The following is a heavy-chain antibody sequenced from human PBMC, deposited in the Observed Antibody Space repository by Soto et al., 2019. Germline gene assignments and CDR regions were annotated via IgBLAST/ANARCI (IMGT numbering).Heavy chain of an antibody. D-gene: IGHD6-25*01. V-gene: IGHV4-34*01. CDR1: RGSLSVYY. CDR2: ISPSGTT. J-gene: IGHJ4*02. Sequence: AETLTVTCSLCRGSLSVYYWSWIRQPAGKGLEWIGEISPSGTTNYSPSLKSRVSISVDTSKNQFSLNLTSLTAADTAVYYCARAPKVSGWAKTRPDFWGQGSMVTGSS. CDR3: ARAPKVSGWAKTRPDF.